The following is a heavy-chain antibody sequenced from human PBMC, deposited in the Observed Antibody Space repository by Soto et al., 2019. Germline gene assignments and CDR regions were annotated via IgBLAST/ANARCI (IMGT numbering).Heavy chain of an antibody. CDR3: ARGSPPDYDFWSGYYTGPGGYYYYMDV. J-gene: IGHJ6*03. CDR2: IGTAGDT. CDR1: GFTFSSYD. Sequence: PGGSLRLSCAASGFTFSSYDMHWVRQATGKGLEWVSAIGTAGDTYYPGSVKGRFTISRENAKNSLYLQMNSLRAGDTAVYYCARGSPPDYDFWSGYYTGPGGYYYYMDVWGKGTTVTVSS. D-gene: IGHD3-3*01. V-gene: IGHV3-13*01.